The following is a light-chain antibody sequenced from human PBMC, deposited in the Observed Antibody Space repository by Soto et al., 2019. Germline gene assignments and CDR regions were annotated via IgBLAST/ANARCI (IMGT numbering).Light chain of an antibody. CDR3: KSYAGSNTYV. CDR2: EVV. CDR1: KNDIGVYDF. J-gene: IGLJ1*01. V-gene: IGLV2-8*01. Sequence: QSVLTQPPSAPGSPGQSVTISCTGTKNDIGVYDFVSWYQHHPGKAPRLIIYEVVQRPSGVPDRFSGSKSGNTASLTVSGLQAADEADYFCKSYAGSNTYVFGRGTKVTV.